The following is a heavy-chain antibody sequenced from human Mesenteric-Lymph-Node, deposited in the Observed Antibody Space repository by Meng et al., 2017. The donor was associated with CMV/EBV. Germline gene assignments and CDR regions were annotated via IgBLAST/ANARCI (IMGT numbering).Heavy chain of an antibody. V-gene: IGHV1-2*02. Sequence: ASVKVSCKASGYTITSYGISWVRQAPGQGLEWMGWIHPNSGDTKYAQKYQGRVTMTRDTSINTAYMELSSLTSDDTAVYYCASLRLIDYWGQGTLVTVSS. D-gene: IGHD4-17*01. CDR1: GYTITSYG. CDR2: IHPNSGDT. J-gene: IGHJ4*02. CDR3: ASLRLIDY.